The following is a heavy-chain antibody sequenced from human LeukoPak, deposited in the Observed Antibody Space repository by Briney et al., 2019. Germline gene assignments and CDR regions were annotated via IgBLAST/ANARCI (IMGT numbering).Heavy chain of an antibody. CDR1: GGSISSYY. Sequence: SETLSLTCTVSGGSISSYYWSWIRQPAGKGLEWIGRIYTSGSTNYNPSLKSRVTMSVDTSKNQFSLKLSSVTAADTAVYYCARDYSLGFWSGYTTWGFDYWGQGTPVTVSS. CDR3: ARDYSLGFWSGYTTWGFDY. CDR2: IYTSGST. D-gene: IGHD3-3*01. J-gene: IGHJ4*02. V-gene: IGHV4-4*07.